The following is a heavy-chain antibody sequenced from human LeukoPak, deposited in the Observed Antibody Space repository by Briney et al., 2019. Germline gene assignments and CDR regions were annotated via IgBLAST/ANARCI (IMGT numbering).Heavy chain of an antibody. CDR3: AKLYCSSTSCYPLDY. Sequence: GGSLRLSCAASGLTFSSYAMSWVRQAPGKGLEWVSIISGSGGSTYYADSVKGRFTISRDNSKNTLYLQMNSLRAEDTAVYYCAKLYCSSTSCYPLDYWGQGTLVTVSS. D-gene: IGHD2-2*01. J-gene: IGHJ4*02. V-gene: IGHV3-23*01. CDR1: GLTFSSYA. CDR2: ISGSGGST.